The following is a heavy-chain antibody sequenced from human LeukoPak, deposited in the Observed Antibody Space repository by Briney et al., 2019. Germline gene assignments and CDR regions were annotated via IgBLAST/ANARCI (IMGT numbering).Heavy chain of an antibody. Sequence: GASVKVSCKASGYTFTGYYMHWVRQAPGQGLEWMGWINPNSGGTNYAQKFQGRVTMTRDTSISTAYMELSRLRSDDTAVYYCARDGSIVVVPAASRFYYYYGMDVWGQGTTVTVSS. CDR3: ARDGSIVVVPAASRFYYYYGMDV. CDR1: GYTFTGYY. V-gene: IGHV1-2*02. D-gene: IGHD2-2*01. J-gene: IGHJ6*02. CDR2: INPNSGGT.